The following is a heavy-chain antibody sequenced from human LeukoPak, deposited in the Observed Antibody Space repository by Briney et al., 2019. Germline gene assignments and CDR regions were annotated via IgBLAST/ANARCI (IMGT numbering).Heavy chain of an antibody. V-gene: IGHV3-74*01. Sequence: PGGSLRLPCAASGFTFSGYWMHWVRQAPGKGPVWVSRINSDGSSTSYADSVKGRFTISRDNAKNTLFLQMNSLRAEDTAVYYCVRPSSSTITWGQGTLVTVSS. D-gene: IGHD2-2*01. CDR1: GFTFSGYW. CDR2: INSDGSST. CDR3: VRPSSSTIT. J-gene: IGHJ5*02.